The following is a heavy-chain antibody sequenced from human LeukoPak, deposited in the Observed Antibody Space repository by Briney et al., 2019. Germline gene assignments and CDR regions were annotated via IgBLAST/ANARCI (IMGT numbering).Heavy chain of an antibody. CDR1: GGSISSSSYY. V-gene: IGHV4-61*01. Sequence: SETLSLTCTVSGGSISSSSYYWSWIRQPPGKGLEWIGYIYYTGSTNYNPSLKSRLTISVDTSKNQFSLKLSSVTAADTAVYYCARGVYNYGHPPSLDHWGQGTLVTVSS. J-gene: IGHJ5*02. D-gene: IGHD5-18*01. CDR3: ARGVYNYGHPPSLDH. CDR2: IYYTGST.